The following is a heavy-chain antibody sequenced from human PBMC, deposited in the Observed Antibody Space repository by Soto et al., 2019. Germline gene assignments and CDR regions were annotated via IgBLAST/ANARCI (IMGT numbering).Heavy chain of an antibody. J-gene: IGHJ6*02. CDR1: GFTFTDHA. Sequence: PGGSLRLSCAVSGFTFTDHAMTWVRQAPGKGLEWVSTTSNNGDRTFYADSVKGRFTVSTDRTNNTLYLQMNSLRSEDTAVYYCARGLPDYSNPHRLYGMDVWGQGTTVTVSS. D-gene: IGHD4-4*01. CDR2: TSNNGDRT. CDR3: ARGLPDYSNPHRLYGMDV. V-gene: IGHV3-23*01.